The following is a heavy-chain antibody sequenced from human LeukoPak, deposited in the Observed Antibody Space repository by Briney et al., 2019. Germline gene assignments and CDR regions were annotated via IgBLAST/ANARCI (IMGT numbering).Heavy chain of an antibody. CDR3: AIRTRLNYYDSSGYYWDY. CDR2: IIPIFGTA. CDR1: GGTFSSYA. J-gene: IGHJ4*02. Sequence: SVKVSCKASGGTFSSYAISWVRPAPGQGLEWMGRIIPIFGTANYAQKFQGRVTITTDESTSTAYMELSSLRSEDTAVYYCAIRTRLNYYDSSGYYWDYWGQGTLVTVSS. D-gene: IGHD3-22*01. V-gene: IGHV1-69*05.